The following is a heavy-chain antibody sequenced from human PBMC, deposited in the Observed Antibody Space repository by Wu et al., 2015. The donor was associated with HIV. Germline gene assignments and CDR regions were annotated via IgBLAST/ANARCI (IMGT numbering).Heavy chain of an antibody. V-gene: IGHV1-2*02. CDR1: GYTFTGYY. Sequence: QVQLVQSGAEVKKPGTSVKVSCKASGYTFTGYYMHWVRQAPGQGLEWMGWINPNSGGTNYAQKFQGRVTMTRDTSISTAYMELSRLRSDDTAVYYCARDERSGSSSWYRLTLGSGMDVWGQGPRSPSP. CDR2: INPNSGGT. CDR3: ARDERSGSSSWYRLTLGSGMDV. J-gene: IGHJ6*02. D-gene: IGHD6-13*01.